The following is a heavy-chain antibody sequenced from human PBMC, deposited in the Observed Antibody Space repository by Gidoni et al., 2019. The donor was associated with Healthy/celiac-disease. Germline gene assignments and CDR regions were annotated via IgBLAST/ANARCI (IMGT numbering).Heavy chain of an antibody. CDR1: GYTFTSYG. V-gene: IGHV1-18*01. CDR3: ARLYGSGSKCLDY. J-gene: IGHJ4*02. CDR2: ISAYNGNT. Sequence: QVQLVQSGAEVKKPGASVKVSCKASGYTFTSYGISWVRQAPGQGLEWMGWISAYNGNTNYAQKLQGRVTMTTDTSTRPAYTELRSLGSDDTAVYYCARLYGSGSKCLDYWGQGTLVTVSS. D-gene: IGHD3-10*01.